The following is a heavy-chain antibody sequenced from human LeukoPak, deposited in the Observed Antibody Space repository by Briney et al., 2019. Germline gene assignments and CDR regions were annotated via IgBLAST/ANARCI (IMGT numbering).Heavy chain of an antibody. CDR3: ARDHYYDSSGYYGGVFDY. J-gene: IGHJ4*02. CDR1: GGSISSSSYY. V-gene: IGHV4-39*07. D-gene: IGHD3-22*01. CDR2: IYYSGST. Sequence: SETLSLTCTVSGGSISSSSYYWGWIRQPPGKGLEWIGSIYYSGSTYYNPSLKSRVTISVDTSKNQFSLKLSSVTAADTAVYYCARDHYYDSSGYYGGVFDYWGQGTLVTVSS.